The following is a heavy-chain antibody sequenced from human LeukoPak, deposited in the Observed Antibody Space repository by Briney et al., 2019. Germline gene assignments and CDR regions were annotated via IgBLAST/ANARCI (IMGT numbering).Heavy chain of an antibody. CDR2: IYHSGST. CDR3: ARYGGGYGDYEDLLYYFDY. CDR1: GYSISSDYY. V-gene: IGHV4-38-2*02. Sequence: SETLSLTCTVSGYSISSDYYWGWIRQPPGKGLEWIGSIYHSGSTYYNPSLKSRVTISVDTSKNQFSLKLSSVTAADTAVYYCARYGGGYGDYEDLLYYFDYWGQGTLVTVSS. D-gene: IGHD4-17*01. J-gene: IGHJ4*02.